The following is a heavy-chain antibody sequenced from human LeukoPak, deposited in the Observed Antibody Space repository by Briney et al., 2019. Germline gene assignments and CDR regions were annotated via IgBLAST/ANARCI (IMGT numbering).Heavy chain of an antibody. CDR3: ARADYGGIDY. V-gene: IGHV1-18*04. Sequence: GASVKVSCKASGYTFTGYYMHWVRQAPGQGLEWMGWISAYNGNTNYAQKLQGRVTMTTDTSTSTAYMELRSLRSDDTAVYYCARADYGGIDYWGQGTLVTVSS. CDR1: GYTFTGYY. D-gene: IGHD4-17*01. J-gene: IGHJ4*02. CDR2: ISAYNGNT.